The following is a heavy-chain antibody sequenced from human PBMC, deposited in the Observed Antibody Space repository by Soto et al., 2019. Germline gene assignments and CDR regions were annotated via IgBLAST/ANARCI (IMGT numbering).Heavy chain of an antibody. J-gene: IGHJ4*02. Sequence: EVQLVESGGGLVKPGESLRLSCAASGFTFRSYSMNWVRQAPGKGLEWVSSISDTSSSKYYADSIKGRFTISRDNANNSLFLQMNSLRAEDTAVYFCARERGSWYYFDFWGQGTLVTVSS. CDR1: GFTFRSYS. D-gene: IGHD6-19*01. V-gene: IGHV3-21*01. CDR3: ARERGSWYYFDF. CDR2: ISDTSSSK.